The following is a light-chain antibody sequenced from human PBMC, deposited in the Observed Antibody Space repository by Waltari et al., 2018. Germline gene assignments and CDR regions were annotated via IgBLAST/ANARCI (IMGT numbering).Light chain of an antibody. J-gene: IGLJ2*01. Sequence: SYVLTQPPSVSVAPGKTATITCGGGKLGRKSVHGYQQKAGQAPVLVIYFDNDRPSGIPERFSGSNSGDTATLTISRVEAGDEADYYCQVWDSRSDRAFGGGTKLTVL. CDR1: KLGRKS. CDR2: FDN. V-gene: IGLV3-21*04. CDR3: QVWDSRSDRA.